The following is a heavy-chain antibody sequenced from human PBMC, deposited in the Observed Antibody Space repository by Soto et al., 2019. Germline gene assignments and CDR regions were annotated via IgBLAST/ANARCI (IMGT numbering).Heavy chain of an antibody. CDR2: INPNSGGT. Sequence: ASVKVSCKASGYTFTGYYMHWVRQAPGQGLEWMGWINPNSGGTNYAQKFQGWVTMTRDTSISTAYMELSRLRSDDTAVYYCARGGYDFWSGYYTFDYWGQGTLVTVS. V-gene: IGHV1-2*04. CDR3: ARGGYDFWSGYYTFDY. D-gene: IGHD3-3*01. J-gene: IGHJ4*02. CDR1: GYTFTGYY.